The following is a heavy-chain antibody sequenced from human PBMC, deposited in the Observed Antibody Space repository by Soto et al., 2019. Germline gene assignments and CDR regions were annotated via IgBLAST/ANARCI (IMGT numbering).Heavy chain of an antibody. D-gene: IGHD2-15*01. CDR3: ARWVVWYFDL. J-gene: IGHJ2*01. Sequence: QVQLVESGGGVVQPGRSLRLSCAASGFTFSSYAMHWVRQAPGKGLEWVAVISYDGSNKYYADSVKGRFTISRDNSKNTLYLQMNSLRAEDTAVYYCARWVVWYFDLSGRGTLVTVSS. V-gene: IGHV3-30-3*01. CDR1: GFTFSSYA. CDR2: ISYDGSNK.